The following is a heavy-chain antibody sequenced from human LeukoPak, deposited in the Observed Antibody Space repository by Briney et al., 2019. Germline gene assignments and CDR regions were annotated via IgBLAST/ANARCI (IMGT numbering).Heavy chain of an antibody. CDR1: GGSISSYY. CDR3: ARVRYSYGPSYYYYYGMDV. CDR2: IYYSGST. D-gene: IGHD5-18*01. Sequence: SETLSLTCTVSGGSISSYYWSWIRQPPGKGLEWIGYIYYSGSTNYNPSLKSRVTISVATSKNQFSLKLSSVTAAATAVYYCARVRYSYGPSYYYYYGMDVWGQGTTVTVSS. V-gene: IGHV4-59*01. J-gene: IGHJ6*02.